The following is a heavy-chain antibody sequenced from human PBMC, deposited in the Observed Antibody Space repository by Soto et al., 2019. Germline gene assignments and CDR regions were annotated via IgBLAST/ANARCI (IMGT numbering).Heavy chain of an antibody. V-gene: IGHV1-18*01. CDR3: ARCVLYSTSGDRRFDP. D-gene: IGHD6-6*01. CDR1: GYTFNSYG. CDR2: LNTYNGNT. Sequence: QVQLVQSGGEVKKPGASVRVSCKASGYTFNSYGISWVRQAPGQGLEWMGWLNTYNGNTNYAQKFQGRVSMTTDTSTSTAYLELGSLGSDDTAVYYCARCVLYSTSGDRRFDPWGQGTLGTVSS. J-gene: IGHJ5*02.